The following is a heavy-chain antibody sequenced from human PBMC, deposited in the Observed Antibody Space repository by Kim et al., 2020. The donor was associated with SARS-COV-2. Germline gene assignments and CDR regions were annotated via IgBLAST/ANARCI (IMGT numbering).Heavy chain of an antibody. CDR3: ARDPGGSSWGFDY. V-gene: IGHV3-48*02. D-gene: IGHD6-13*01. J-gene: IGHJ4*02. Sequence: YADSGEGRFTISRDNAKNSLYLQMNSRRDEDTAVYYCARDPGGSSWGFDYWGQGTLVTVSS.